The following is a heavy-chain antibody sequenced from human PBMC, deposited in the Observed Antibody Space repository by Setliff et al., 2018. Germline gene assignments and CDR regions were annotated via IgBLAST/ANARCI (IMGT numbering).Heavy chain of an antibody. D-gene: IGHD6-6*01. CDR1: GGSINSSTYNSRSYY. CDR2: IYYSGNN. Sequence: LSLTCTVSGGSINSSTYNSRSYYWGWIRQPPGKGLEWIGRIYYSGNNYYNASLKSRLTISVDTSKDQFSLNLRSVTAADTAVYYCARARNVAARLFDSWGQGTLVTVSS. CDR3: ARARNVAARLFDS. J-gene: IGHJ4*02. V-gene: IGHV4-39*07.